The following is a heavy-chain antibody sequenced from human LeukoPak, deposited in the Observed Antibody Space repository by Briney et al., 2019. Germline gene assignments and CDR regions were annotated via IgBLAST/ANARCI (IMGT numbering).Heavy chain of an antibody. CDR3: ARGAGATRKIDY. D-gene: IGHD1-26*01. J-gene: IGHJ4*02. CDR2: ITGSGDYT. V-gene: IGHV3-23*01. CDR1: RFTFSNYA. Sequence: GGSLRLSCAASRFTFSNYAMGWVRQGPGKGLEWVSAITGSGDYTDYADSVKGRFTISRDNAKNSLYLQMNSLRAEDTAVYYCARGAGATRKIDYWGQGTLVTVSS.